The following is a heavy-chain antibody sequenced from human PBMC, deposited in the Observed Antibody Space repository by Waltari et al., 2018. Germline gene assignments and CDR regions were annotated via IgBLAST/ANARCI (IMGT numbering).Heavy chain of an antibody. Sequence: AMNWVRQAPGQGLEWMGWINTNTGNPTYAQGFTGRFVFSLDTSVSTAYLQISSLKAEDTAVYYCARDKRKAPQGVIINLGTWGQGTLVTVSS. CDR3: ARDKRKAPQGVIINLGT. D-gene: IGHD3-10*01. CDR1: A. CDR2: INTNTGNP. J-gene: IGHJ5*02. V-gene: IGHV7-4-1*02.